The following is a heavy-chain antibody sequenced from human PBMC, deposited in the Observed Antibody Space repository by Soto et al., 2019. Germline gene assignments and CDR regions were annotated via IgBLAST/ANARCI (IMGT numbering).Heavy chain of an antibody. CDR2: IWSDDTKE. J-gene: IGHJ5*02. D-gene: IGHD2-2*01. CDR1: GLPFSASG. Sequence: AQLVESGGGVVQPGRSLRLSCEASGLPFSASGMHWVRQAPGKGLEWVAMIWSDDTKECYAESVKGRFTITRVNFKPLVFLQMYSMRAEDTAVYYCARHKGPTSLETWGQGNMVTVSS. V-gene: IGHV3-33*01. CDR3: ARHKGPTSLET.